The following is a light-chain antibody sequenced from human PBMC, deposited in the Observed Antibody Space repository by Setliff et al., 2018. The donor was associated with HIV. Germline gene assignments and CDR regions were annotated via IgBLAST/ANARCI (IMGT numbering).Light chain of an antibody. J-gene: IGLJ1*01. V-gene: IGLV2-14*01. CDR3: SSYAITNTLP. Sequence: ALTQPASVSGSPGQSITISCTGTSSDVGGYSYVSWYQQHPGKAPKLIIYEVRNRPSGVSNRFSGSKSGNTASLTISGLQAEDEGDYYCSSYAITNTLPFGTGTKV. CDR1: SSDVGGYSY. CDR2: EVR.